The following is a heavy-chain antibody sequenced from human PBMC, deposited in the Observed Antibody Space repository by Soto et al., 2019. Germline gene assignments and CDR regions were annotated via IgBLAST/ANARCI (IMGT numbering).Heavy chain of an antibody. J-gene: IGHJ6*02. Sequence: QVHLVQSGAEVKKPGSSVNVSCKASAGTFTSFVISWVRQAPGQGLEWMGGIIPIFGTTYYAQKFQGRLTITADRSTSTAYLELSGLRSEDTAVYYCAYPFHSEFYYDMDVWGQGTAVTVTS. CDR1: AGTFTSFV. CDR3: AYPFHSEFYYDMDV. CDR2: IIPIFGTT. V-gene: IGHV1-69*06. D-gene: IGHD5-18*01.